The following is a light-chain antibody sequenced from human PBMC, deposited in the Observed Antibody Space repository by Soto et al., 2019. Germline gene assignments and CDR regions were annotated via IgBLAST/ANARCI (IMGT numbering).Light chain of an antibody. V-gene: IGKV3-15*01. CDR3: QHYNNWPA. J-gene: IGKJ1*01. CDR1: QSVRSK. CDR2: EAS. Sequence: EIVMTQSPATLSVSPGERATLSCRASQSVRSKLAWYQQKPGQAPRLLIYEASTREPSVPARFIGSGSGTEFTLTISSLQSEDFSFYSCQHYNNWPAFGQGTKVEIK.